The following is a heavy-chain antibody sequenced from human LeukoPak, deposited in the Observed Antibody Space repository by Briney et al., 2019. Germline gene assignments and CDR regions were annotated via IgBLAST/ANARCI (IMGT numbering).Heavy chain of an antibody. D-gene: IGHD6-13*01. CDR1: GFTFSSYA. V-gene: IGHV3-23*01. J-gene: IGHJ4*02. CDR2: LSGSGSST. Sequence: PGGSLTLSCAASGFTFSSYAMSWVRQAPGKGLEWVSGLSGSGSSTYYADSVKDRFIISRDNSKNTLYLQMSSLRAEDTALYYCATGARYGSSETTFDYWGQGTLVTVSS. CDR3: ATGARYGSSETTFDY.